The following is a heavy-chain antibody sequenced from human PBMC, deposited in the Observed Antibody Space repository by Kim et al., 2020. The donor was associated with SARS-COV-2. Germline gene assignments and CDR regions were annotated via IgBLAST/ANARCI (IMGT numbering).Heavy chain of an antibody. V-gene: IGHV4-61*01. J-gene: IGHJ3*02. D-gene: IGHD1-26*01. Sequence: SETLSLTCTVSGGSVSSGSYYCSWIRQPPGKGLEWIGYIYYSGSTNYNPSLKSRVTISVDTSKNQFSLKLSSVTAADTAVYYCARVTSGSYDAFDIWGQGTMVTVSS. CDR2: IYYSGST. CDR3: ARVTSGSYDAFDI. CDR1: GGSVSSGSYY.